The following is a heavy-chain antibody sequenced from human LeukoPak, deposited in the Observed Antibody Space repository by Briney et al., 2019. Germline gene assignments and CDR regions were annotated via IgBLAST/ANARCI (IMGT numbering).Heavy chain of an antibody. D-gene: IGHD5-18*01. V-gene: IGHV1-69*04. CDR1: GGTFNSYA. J-gene: IGHJ5*02. CDR2: IIPMLGIA. Sequence: GASVKVSCKASGGTFNSYAISWVRQAPGQGLEWMGRIIPMLGIANYAQKFQGRVTITADKSTSTAYMELSSLRSEDTAVYYCAREYVDTAMVNAGQNCFDPWGQGTLVTVSS. CDR3: AREYVDTAMVNAGQNCFDP.